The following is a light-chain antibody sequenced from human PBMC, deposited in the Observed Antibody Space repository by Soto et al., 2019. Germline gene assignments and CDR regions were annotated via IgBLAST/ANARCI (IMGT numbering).Light chain of an antibody. Sequence: EVVLTQSPGTLSLSPGERATLSCRASQSVTNTYLAWYQXXXXQAPRLLIYGTSRRATXIPXXXXXXXXXXXXTLTITRLEPDDFAVYYCQHYGTSRTFGQGTKVEIK. CDR1: QSVTNTY. CDR2: GTS. CDR3: QHYGTSRT. J-gene: IGKJ1*01. V-gene: IGKV3-20*01.